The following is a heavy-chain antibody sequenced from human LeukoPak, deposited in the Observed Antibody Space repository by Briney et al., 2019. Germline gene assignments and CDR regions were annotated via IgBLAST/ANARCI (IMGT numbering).Heavy chain of an antibody. Sequence: PSETLSLTCTVSGGSVSSHYWSWIRQPPAKGLELIGYVSFSWGTNYNPSLKSRVTISLDTSKDQFCLRLNSVTAADKAVYYSARLSTYYDFWSPLDYWGQGTLVTVSS. V-gene: IGHV4-59*02. D-gene: IGHD3-3*01. J-gene: IGHJ4*02. CDR2: VSFSWGT. CDR1: GGSVSSHY. CDR3: ARLSTYYDFWSPLDY.